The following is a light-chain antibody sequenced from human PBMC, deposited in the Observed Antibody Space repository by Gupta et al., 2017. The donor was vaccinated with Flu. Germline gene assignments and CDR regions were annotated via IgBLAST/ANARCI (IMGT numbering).Light chain of an antibody. CDR1: SGHSTYA. V-gene: IGLV4-69*01. CDR3: QTWGTGIGV. CDR2: LNSDGSH. J-gene: IGLJ3*02. Sequence: QLVLTQSPSASASLGASVKLTCTLSSGHSTYAIAWHQQQPEKVPRYLMKLNSDGSHSKGDGIPDRFSGSSSGAERYLTISSLQSEDEADYYCQTWGTGIGVFGGGTKLTVL.